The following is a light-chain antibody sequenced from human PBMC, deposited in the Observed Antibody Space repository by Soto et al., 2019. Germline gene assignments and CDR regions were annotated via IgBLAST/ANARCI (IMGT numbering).Light chain of an antibody. CDR3: QRYHSALLT. CDR1: QDIRNY. J-gene: IGKJ3*01. Sequence: DIQMTQSPSSLSASVGDRVTMTCRASQDIRNYVAWYQQKPGEVPKLLIYAASTLQSGVPARFSGGGFGTDFTLTISSLRPEAVATYYCQRYHSALLTFGPGTKVDLK. V-gene: IGKV1-27*01. CDR2: AAS.